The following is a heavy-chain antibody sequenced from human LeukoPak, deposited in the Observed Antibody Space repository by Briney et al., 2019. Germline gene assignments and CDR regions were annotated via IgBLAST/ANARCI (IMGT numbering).Heavy chain of an antibody. CDR1: ADTFTSSW. J-gene: IGHJ4*02. V-gene: IGHV5-51*01. CDR3: ARRSGRWSDFDY. CDR2: IYPGDSET. D-gene: IGHD6-25*01. Sequence: GESLKISCKLSADTFTSSWIAWVRQMPGKGLEWMGIIYPGDSETRYGPSFQGQVTISADRSLTTAYLQWNSLSASDPAIYYCARRSGRWSDFDYWGQGTLVTVSS.